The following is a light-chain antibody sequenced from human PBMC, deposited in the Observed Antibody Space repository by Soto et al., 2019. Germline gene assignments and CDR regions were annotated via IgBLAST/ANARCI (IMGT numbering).Light chain of an antibody. CDR1: QSISSH. CDR2: AAS. CDR3: PQNYNAPRA. V-gene: IGKV1-39*01. Sequence: DIQVPQSPSSLSASVGDRVTITCRASQSISSHLNWYHQKPGKAPKPLIFAASRLQSGVPSRFRGNGSGTDFTLTITSLQPEDFATDYCPQNYNAPRAFGGGTKIEIK. J-gene: IGKJ4*01.